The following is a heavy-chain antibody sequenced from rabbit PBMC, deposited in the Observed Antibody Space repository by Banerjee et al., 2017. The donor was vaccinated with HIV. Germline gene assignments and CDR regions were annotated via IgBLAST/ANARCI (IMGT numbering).Heavy chain of an antibody. D-gene: IGHD2-1*01. CDR2: IYGGSSGDT. CDR1: GFTISSSYY. CDR3: ARDDWAGDDVSFTL. V-gene: IGHV1S40*01. Sequence: QSLEESGGDLVKPGASLTLTCTASGFTISSSYYMCWVRRAPGKGLEWIACIYGGSSGDTHYASWAKGRFTISKTSSTTVTLQMTSLTAADTAAYFCARDDWAGDDVSFTLWGPGTLVTVS. J-gene: IGHJ4*01.